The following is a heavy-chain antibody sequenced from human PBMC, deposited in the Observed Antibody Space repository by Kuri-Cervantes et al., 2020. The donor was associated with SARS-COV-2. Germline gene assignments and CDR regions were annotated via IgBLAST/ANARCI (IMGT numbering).Heavy chain of an antibody. J-gene: IGHJ4*02. CDR1: GYTFTGYY. V-gene: IGHV1-2*02. Sequence: GGSLRLSCKASGYTFTGYYMHWVRQAPGQGLEWMGWINPNSGGTNYAQKFQGRVTMTRDTSISTAYMELSRLRSDDTAVYYCATSPGELWLRTFDYWGQGTLVTVSS. CDR2: INPNSGGT. CDR3: ATSPGELWLRTFDY. D-gene: IGHD5-12*01.